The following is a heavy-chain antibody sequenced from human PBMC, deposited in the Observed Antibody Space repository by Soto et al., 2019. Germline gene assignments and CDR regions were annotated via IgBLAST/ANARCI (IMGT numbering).Heavy chain of an antibody. D-gene: IGHD4-17*01. CDR2: ISAYNGNT. CDR1: GYTFTSYG. CDR3: ARALIDYGDPSLDY. Sequence: QVQLVQSGAEVKKPGASVKVSCKASGYTFTSYGISWVRQAPGQGLEWMGWISAYNGNTNYAQKLKCRLTMTTDTSTSTAYMELRSLRSDDTAVYYCARALIDYGDPSLDYWRQGTLVTVSS. J-gene: IGHJ4*02. V-gene: IGHV1-18*04.